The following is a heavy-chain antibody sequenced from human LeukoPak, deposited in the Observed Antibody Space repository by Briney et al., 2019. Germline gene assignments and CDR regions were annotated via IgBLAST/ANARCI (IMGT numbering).Heavy chain of an antibody. Sequence: ASVKVSCKVSGYTLTELSMHWVRQALGKGLEWMGGFDPEDGETIYAQKFQGRVTMTEDTSTDTAYMELSSLRSEDTAVYYCATRKTYSSSWSQLYYYYGMDVWGQGTTVTVSS. V-gene: IGHV1-24*01. D-gene: IGHD6-13*01. J-gene: IGHJ6*02. CDR2: FDPEDGET. CDR3: ATRKTYSSSWSQLYYYYGMDV. CDR1: GYTLTELS.